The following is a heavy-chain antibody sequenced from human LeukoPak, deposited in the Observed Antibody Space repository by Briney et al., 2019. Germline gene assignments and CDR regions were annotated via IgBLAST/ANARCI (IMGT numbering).Heavy chain of an antibody. V-gene: IGHV3-23*01. CDR1: GFTFSSYA. CDR3: AKDPVYYYCYYGMDV. CDR2: ISGSGGST. J-gene: IGHJ6*02. Sequence: GGSLRLSCAASGFTFSSYAMSWVRQAPGKGLEWVSAISGSGGSTYYADSVKGRFTISRDNSKNTLYLQMNSLRAEDTAVYYCAKDPVYYYCYYGMDVWGQGTTVTVSS.